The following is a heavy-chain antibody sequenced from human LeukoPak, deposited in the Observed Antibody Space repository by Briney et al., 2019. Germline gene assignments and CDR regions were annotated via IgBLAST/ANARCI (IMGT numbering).Heavy chain of an antibody. CDR1: GYTFTSYD. D-gene: IGHD2-2*03. Sequence: ASVKVSCKASGYTFTSYDINWVRQATGQGLEWMGWMNPNSGKTGYAQKFQGRVTMTRNTSISTAYMELSSLRSEDTAVYYCARFGYCSSTSCSTYGARYYYYYMDVWGKGTTVTVSS. CDR3: ARFGYCSSTSCSTYGARYYYYYMDV. V-gene: IGHV1-8*01. J-gene: IGHJ6*03. CDR2: MNPNSGKT.